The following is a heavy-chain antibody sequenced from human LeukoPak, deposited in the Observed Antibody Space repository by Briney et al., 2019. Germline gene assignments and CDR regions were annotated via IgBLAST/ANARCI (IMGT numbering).Heavy chain of an antibody. CDR2: IYYSGST. V-gene: IGHV4-39*01. CDR3: ASETCGGDCYRYWYFDL. Sequence: SETLSLTCTVSGGSISSSSYYWGWIRQPPGKGLEWVGSIYYSGSTYYNPSLKSRVTISVDTSKNQFSLKLSSVTAADTAVYYCASETCGGDCYRYWYFDLWGRGTLVTVSP. J-gene: IGHJ2*01. CDR1: GGSISSSSYY. D-gene: IGHD2-21*02.